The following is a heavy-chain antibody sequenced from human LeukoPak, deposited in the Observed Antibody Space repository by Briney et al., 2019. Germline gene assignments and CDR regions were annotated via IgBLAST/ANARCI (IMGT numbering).Heavy chain of an antibody. CDR3: ARDVGDGYNYAHFDY. CDR2: IIPIFGTA. Sequence: SVKVSCKASGGTFSSYAISWVRQAPGQGLEWMGGIIPIFGTANYAQKFQGRVTITADESTSTAYMELSSLRSEDTAVYYCARDVGDGYNYAHFDYWGQGTLVTVSS. V-gene: IGHV1-69*13. D-gene: IGHD5-24*01. J-gene: IGHJ4*02. CDR1: GGTFSSYA.